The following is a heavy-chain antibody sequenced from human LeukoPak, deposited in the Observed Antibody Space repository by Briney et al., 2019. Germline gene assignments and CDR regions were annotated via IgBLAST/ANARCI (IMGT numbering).Heavy chain of an antibody. D-gene: IGHD3-3*01. Sequence: SETLSLTCTVSGGSISSYYWSWIRQPPGKGLEWIGYIYYSGSTNYNPSLKSRVTISVDTSKNQFSLKLSSVTAADTAVYYCARTAGPTGIFGVVIRGHYYMDVWGKGTTVTVSS. CDR3: ARTAGPTGIFGVVIRGHYYMDV. J-gene: IGHJ6*03. CDR1: GGSISSYY. CDR2: IYYSGST. V-gene: IGHV4-59*08.